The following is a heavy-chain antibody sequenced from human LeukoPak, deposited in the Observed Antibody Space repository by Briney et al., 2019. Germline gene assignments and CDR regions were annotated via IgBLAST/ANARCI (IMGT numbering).Heavy chain of an antibody. CDR1: GGSISYNY. Sequence: SETLSLTCTVSGGSISYNYWSWIRQPAGKGLEWIGRIFTSGSTNYNPSLRSRVTMSVDTSKNQFSLKLSSVTAADTAVYYCARRGDYFDFWGQRTLVTVSS. CDR2: IFTSGST. V-gene: IGHV4-4*07. J-gene: IGHJ4*02. CDR3: ARRGDYFDF.